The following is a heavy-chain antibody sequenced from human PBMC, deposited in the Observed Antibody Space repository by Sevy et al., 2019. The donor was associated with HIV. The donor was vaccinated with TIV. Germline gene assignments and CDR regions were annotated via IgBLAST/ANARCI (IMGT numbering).Heavy chain of an antibody. CDR2: IKSKGDNYAT. V-gene: IGHV3-73*01. CDR3: RSLDLVVTRATLRGRNQKTIDW. Sequence: GGFLRLSCAASGFSFRGSAVHWVRQTFGKGLERVGRIKSKGDNYATLYSSSVKGRLTITRDDSTNTAYLQMNSLQTEETAIYYCRSLDLVVTRATLRGRNQKTIDWWGQGSLVTVSS. D-gene: IGHD2-15*01. CDR1: GFSFRGSA. J-gene: IGHJ4*02.